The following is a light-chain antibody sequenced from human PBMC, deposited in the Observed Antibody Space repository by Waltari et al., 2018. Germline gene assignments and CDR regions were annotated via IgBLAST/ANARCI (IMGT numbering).Light chain of an antibody. CDR3: QQLNSYPLT. Sequence: DIQMTQSPSSLSASVGDRVTITCRASQSISIYLNWYQQKPGKAPKLLIYAASSLQSGVPSRFSGSGSGTDFTLTISSLQPEDFATYYCQQLNSYPLTVGGGTKVEIK. CDR2: AAS. CDR1: QSISIY. J-gene: IGKJ4*01. V-gene: IGKV1-39*01.